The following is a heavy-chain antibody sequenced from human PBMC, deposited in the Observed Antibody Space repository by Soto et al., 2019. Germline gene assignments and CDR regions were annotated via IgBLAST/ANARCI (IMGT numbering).Heavy chain of an antibody. J-gene: IGHJ5*02. V-gene: IGHV3-23*01. CDR1: GFTFSSYA. CDR2: ISGSGGST. CDR3: AKDRLLWFGELFSAWFDP. D-gene: IGHD3-10*01. Sequence: GSLRLSCAASGFTFSSYAMSWVRQAPGKGLEWVSAISGSGGSTYYADSVKGRFTISRDNSKNTLYLQMNSLRAEDTAVYYCAKDRLLWFGELFSAWFDPWGQGTLVTVSS.